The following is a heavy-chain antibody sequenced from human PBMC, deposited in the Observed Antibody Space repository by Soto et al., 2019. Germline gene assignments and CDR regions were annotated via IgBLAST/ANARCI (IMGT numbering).Heavy chain of an antibody. V-gene: IGHV4-59*01. D-gene: IGHD5-12*01. CDR2: IYYSGST. CDR3: ARALSYSGYDYHGGQDWFDP. J-gene: IGHJ5*02. CDR1: GGSISSYY. Sequence: SETLSLTCTVSGGSISSYYWSWIRQPPGKGLEWIGYIYYSGSTNYNPSLKSRVTISVDTSKNQFSLKLSSVTAADTAVYYCARALSYSGYDYHGGQDWFDPWGRGTLDTVSS.